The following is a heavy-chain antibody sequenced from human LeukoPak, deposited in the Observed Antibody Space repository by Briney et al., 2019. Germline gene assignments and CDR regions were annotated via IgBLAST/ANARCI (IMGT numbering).Heavy chain of an antibody. Sequence: HPGGSLRLSCAASGFTFSSYAMSWVRQPPGKGLEWVSYINSSGSTIYYADSVIERRTTSRDNAKNSLYLQINSLTAEDTAVYYCARRGQQVAGHYYYFDGTDVWGQGATVTVSS. CDR2: INSSGSTI. J-gene: IGHJ6*02. V-gene: IGHV3-48*04. CDR3: ARRGQQVAGHYYYFDGTDV. D-gene: IGHD6-13*01. CDR1: GFTFSSYA.